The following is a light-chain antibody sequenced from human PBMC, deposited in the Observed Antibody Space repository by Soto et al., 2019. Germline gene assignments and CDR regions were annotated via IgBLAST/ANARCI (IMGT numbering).Light chain of an antibody. V-gene: IGLV8-61*01. CDR1: AGPVFTSSY. J-gene: IGLJ3*02. CDR3: LLYLGGGIWV. CDR2: NTN. Sequence: QAVVTQEPSFSVSPGGTVTLTCALSAGPVFTSSYPNWYQQTPGQAPRTLIFNTNTRSSGVPDRFSGSILGDKAALPITGAQADDDSYYYCLLYLGGGIWVFGGGTKLTVL.